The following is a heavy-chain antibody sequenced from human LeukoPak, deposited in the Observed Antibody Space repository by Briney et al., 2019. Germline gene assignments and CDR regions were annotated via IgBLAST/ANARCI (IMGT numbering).Heavy chain of an antibody. V-gene: IGHV3-30*04. CDR1: GFTFSSNA. CDR3: ARGWENNDSSGYSA. Sequence: GGSLRLSCAASGFTFSSNAMHWVRQAPGKGLEWVAATSYDERNKYYGDSVRGRFTISRDNSKNTLYLQMNSLRVEDTALYYCARGWENNDSSGYSAWGQGTLVTVSS. CDR2: TSYDERNK. D-gene: IGHD3-22*01. J-gene: IGHJ4*02.